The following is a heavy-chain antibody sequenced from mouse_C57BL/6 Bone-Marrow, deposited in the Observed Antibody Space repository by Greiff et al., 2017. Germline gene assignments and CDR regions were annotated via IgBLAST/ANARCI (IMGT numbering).Heavy chain of an antibody. D-gene: IGHD1-1*01. CDR2: IYPRSGNT. CDR3: ENYYVSRRAMDY. J-gene: IGHJ4*01. V-gene: IGHV1-81*01. Sequence: VQLQQSGAELARPGASVKLSCKASGYTFTSYGISWVKQRTGQGLEWIGEIYPRSGNTYYNEKFKGKATLTADKSSSTAYMELRSLTSEDSAVYFCENYYVSRRAMDYWGQGTSVTVSS. CDR1: GYTFTSYG.